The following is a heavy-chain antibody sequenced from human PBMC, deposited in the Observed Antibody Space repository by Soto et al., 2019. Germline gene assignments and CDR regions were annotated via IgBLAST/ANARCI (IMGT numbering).Heavy chain of an antibody. V-gene: IGHV4-59*01. Sequence: QVQLQESGPGLVKPSETLSLSCTVSGASISRYYCNWIRQPPGKGLEWIGYIYYSGSTNYNPSLKSRVSRSVDTSKNQCSLKLNSVTTADTAVYYCARSGLGLRGSVENLWGPGTLVTVSS. J-gene: IGHJ2*01. D-gene: IGHD3-10*01. CDR1: GASISRYY. CDR2: IYYSGST. CDR3: ARSGLGLRGSVENL.